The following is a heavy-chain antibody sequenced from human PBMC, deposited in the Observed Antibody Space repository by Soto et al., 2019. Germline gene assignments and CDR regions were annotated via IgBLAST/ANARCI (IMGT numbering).Heavy chain of an antibody. D-gene: IGHD3-10*01. V-gene: IGHV1-69*02. CDR3: ATSYGSGSRPFDY. CDR1: GGTFNSYT. J-gene: IGHJ4*02. Sequence: QVQLVQSGAEVKKSGSSVRVSCKASGGTFNSYTLSWVRQAPGQRLEWMGRIIPMLSMSTYAQKFQGRVSIIADKSTNTVYLDLSSLRSDDTAIYYCATSYGSGSRPFDYWGQGTLVTVSP. CDR2: IIPMLSMS.